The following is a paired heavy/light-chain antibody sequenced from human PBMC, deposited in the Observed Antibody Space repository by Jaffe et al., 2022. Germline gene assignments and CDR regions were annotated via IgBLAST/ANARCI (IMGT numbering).Heavy chain of an antibody. CDR2: TRNKNKNYTT. Sequence: EVQLVESGGGLVQPGGSLRLSCAASGFTSSDHYMDWVRQAPGKGLEWVGRTRNKNKNYTTEYAASVRGRFTISRDDSKNSLYLQMNSLKIEDTAVYYCARAGRGYTGYEGDYYYMDVWGKGTTVTVSS. J-gene: IGHJ6*03. CDR3: ARAGRGYTGYEGDYYYMDV. V-gene: IGHV3-72*01. D-gene: IGHD5-12*01. CDR1: GFTSSDHY.
Light chain of an antibody. Sequence: DFVMTQSPDSLAVSLGERATVNCKSSQNVLYSSNNKNYLAWYQQKPGQPPKLLIYWASTRQSGVPDRFSGSGSGTDFTLTISSLQAEDVAVYYCQQYYDTPSTFGQGTKVEIK. CDR3: QQYYDTPST. CDR1: QNVLYSSNNKNY. V-gene: IGKV4-1*01. CDR2: WAS. J-gene: IGKJ1*01.